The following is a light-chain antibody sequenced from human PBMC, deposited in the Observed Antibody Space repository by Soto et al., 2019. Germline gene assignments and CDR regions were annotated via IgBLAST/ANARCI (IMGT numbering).Light chain of an antibody. V-gene: IGLV1-40*01. CDR3: QSYAGSLSRLGV. CDR1: SSDIGAGYD. CDR2: GNN. Sequence: QSVLTQPPSVSGAPAQRVTISCTGSSSDIGAGYDVHWYQQLPGTAPKLLTYGNNNRPSGVPDRFSASKSGTSASLDITGLQAEDEADYYCQSYAGSLSRLGVFGHGTKGTV. J-gene: IGLJ1*01.